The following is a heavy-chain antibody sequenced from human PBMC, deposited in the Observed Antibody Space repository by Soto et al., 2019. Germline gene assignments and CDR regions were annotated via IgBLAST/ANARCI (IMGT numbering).Heavy chain of an antibody. CDR2: TRDKAHSYTT. J-gene: IGHJ4*02. CDR1: GFTFSDHY. Sequence: GGSLRLSCAASGFTFSDHYMDWVRQAPGKGLEWVGRTRDKAHSYTTEYAASVKGRFTISRDGSQNSLYLQMNSLETEDTAVYYCARGGIYRPFDYWGQGALVTVSS. D-gene: IGHD5-12*01. V-gene: IGHV3-72*01. CDR3: ARGGIYRPFDY.